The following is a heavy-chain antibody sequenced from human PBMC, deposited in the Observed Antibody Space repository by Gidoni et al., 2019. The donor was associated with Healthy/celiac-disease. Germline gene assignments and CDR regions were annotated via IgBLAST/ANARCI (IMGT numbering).Heavy chain of an antibody. CDR2: ISSSGSTI. CDR3: ASRFLPLQN. V-gene: IGHV3-48*03. J-gene: IGHJ4*02. CDR1: GFTFSSYE. D-gene: IGHD4-4*01. Sequence: EVQLVESGGGLVQPGGSLRLSCAASGFTFSSYEMNWVRQAPGKGLEWVSYISSSGSTIYYADSVKGRFTISRDNAKNSLYLQMNSLRAEDTAVYYCASRFLPLQNWGQGTLVTVSS.